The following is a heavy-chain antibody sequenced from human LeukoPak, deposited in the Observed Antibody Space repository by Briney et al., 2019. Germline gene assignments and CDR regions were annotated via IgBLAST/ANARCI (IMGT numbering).Heavy chain of an antibody. V-gene: IGHV3-30-3*01. CDR3: ARSRGIVGAAFDY. D-gene: IGHD1-26*01. J-gene: IGHJ4*02. CDR2: ISYDGSNK. Sequence: GRSLRLSCAASGFTFSSYAMHWVRQAPGKGLEWVAVISYDGSNKYYADSVKGRFTISRDNSKNTLYLQMNSLRAEDTAVYYCARSRGIVGAAFDYWGQGTLVTVSS. CDR1: GFTFSSYA.